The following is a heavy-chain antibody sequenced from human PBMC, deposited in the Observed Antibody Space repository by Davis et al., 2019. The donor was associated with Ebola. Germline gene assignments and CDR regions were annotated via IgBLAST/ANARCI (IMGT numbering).Heavy chain of an antibody. D-gene: IGHD2-21*01. CDR2: VFYSGSS. CDR3: ARARVTWRPRVIDNSGNWFDS. V-gene: IGHV4-39*01. J-gene: IGHJ5*01. CDR1: GGSISSSSYY. Sequence: PSETLSLTCTVSGGSISSSSYYWGWIRQPPGKGLEWIGSVFYSGSSYYNPSLGSRVTISVDTSKNQFSLKLSSVTAADTAVYYCARARVTWRPRVIDNSGNWFDSWGQGALVTVSS.